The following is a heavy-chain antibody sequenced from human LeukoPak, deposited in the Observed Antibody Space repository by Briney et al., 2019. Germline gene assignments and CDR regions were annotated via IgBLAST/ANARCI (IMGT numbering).Heavy chain of an antibody. D-gene: IGHD3-10*01. Sequence: SETLSLTCTVSGGSISSYYWSWIRQPPGKGLEWIGYIYYSGSTNYNPSLKSRVTISVDTSKNQFSLKLSSVTAADPAVYYCARLPARGWFDPWGQGTLVTVSS. CDR2: IYYSGST. V-gene: IGHV4-59*01. J-gene: IGHJ5*02. CDR1: GGSISSYY. CDR3: ARLPARGWFDP.